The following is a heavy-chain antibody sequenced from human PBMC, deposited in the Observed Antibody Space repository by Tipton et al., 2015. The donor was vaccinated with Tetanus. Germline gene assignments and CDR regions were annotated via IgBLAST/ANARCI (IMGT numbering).Heavy chain of an antibody. CDR2: ISYTGRT. Sequence: TLSLTCIVSGGSMSGSGHYGAWVRQSPGKGLEWIGSISYTGRTYYGPSLKSRVTMSVDTSKKDFSVRLGSVTAADTAVYYCAGVTAQRTELYFEHWGQGTQVTVSS. J-gene: IGHJ1*01. CDR1: GGSMSGSGHY. CDR3: AGVTAQRTELYFEH. V-gene: IGHV4-39*02. D-gene: IGHD2-8*02.